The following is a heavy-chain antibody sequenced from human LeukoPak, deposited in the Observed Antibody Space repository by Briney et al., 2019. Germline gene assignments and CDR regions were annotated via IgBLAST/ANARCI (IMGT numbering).Heavy chain of an antibody. J-gene: IGHJ4*02. CDR1: GFTFSSYW. CDR2: IGRSGTTI. D-gene: IGHD3-9*01. V-gene: IGHV3-48*04. CDR3: ARSGKIYFDWLLDY. Sequence: GGSLRLSCAASGFTFSSYWMHWVRQAPGKGLEWVSYIGRSGTTIHYADSVKGRFTISWDNAKKSVYLQMNSLRAEDTAVYYCARSGKIYFDWLLDYWGQGTLVTVSS.